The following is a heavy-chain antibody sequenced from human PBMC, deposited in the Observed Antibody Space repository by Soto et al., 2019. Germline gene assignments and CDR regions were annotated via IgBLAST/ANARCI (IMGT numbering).Heavy chain of an antibody. CDR2: PRYKADNYSP. Sequence: EVQLVESGGGLVQPGGSLRLSCAVSGFDFRHHHMDWVRQAPGKGLEWVGRPRYKADNYSPDYAASAKGRFTISRDESKSTLNLQMSSLRTEDSAVFYCVCWLWGIGHWGQGTLVTVSP. J-gene: IGHJ4*02. CDR1: GFDFRHHH. D-gene: IGHD3-16*01. V-gene: IGHV3-72*01. CDR3: VCWLWGIGH.